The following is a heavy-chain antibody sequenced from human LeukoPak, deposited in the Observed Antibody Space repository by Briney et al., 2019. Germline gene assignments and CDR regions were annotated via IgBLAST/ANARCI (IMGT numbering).Heavy chain of an antibody. CDR2: ISHSGST. D-gene: IGHD3-9*01. V-gene: IGHV4-34*01. CDR1: GGSLSGNF. CDR3: ARGHTLGGYYKQKYYYYGMDV. J-gene: IGHJ6*02. Sequence: SETLSLTCAVYGGSLSGNFWSWIRQPPGKGLEWIGEISHSGSTNYSPSLKSRLTISVDTSKNQFSLRLSSVTAADPAVYYCARGHTLGGYYKQKYYYYGMDVWGQGTTVTVSS.